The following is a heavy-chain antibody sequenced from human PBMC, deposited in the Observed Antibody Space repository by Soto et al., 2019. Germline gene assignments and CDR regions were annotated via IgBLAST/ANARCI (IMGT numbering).Heavy chain of an antibody. D-gene: IGHD2-15*01. CDR2: IYYSGTT. CDR1: GGSISSYY. J-gene: IGHJ6*02. Sequence: QVQLQESGPGLVRPSETLSLICAVSGGSISSYYWSWIRQPPGKGLEWIGYIYYSGTTRYNPSLRSRVTISVDTSKNQFSLKQSSLTAADTAVYHCARHVPYCSDSSHCAYGLDVWGQGTTVTVSS. V-gene: IGHV4-59*08. CDR3: ARHVPYCSDSSHCAYGLDV.